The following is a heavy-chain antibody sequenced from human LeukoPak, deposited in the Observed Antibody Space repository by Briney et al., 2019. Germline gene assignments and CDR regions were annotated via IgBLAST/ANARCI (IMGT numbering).Heavy chain of an antibody. CDR1: GFTFSAYA. CDR3: ARDFTLVVGASDS. D-gene: IGHD1-26*01. V-gene: IGHV3-23*01. J-gene: IGHJ5*02. Sequence: GGSLRLSCAASGFTFSAYAMAWVRRPPGRGLEWVSTMALSGGPTHYADAVEGRFTISRDDSKSTLYLHINNLRAEDTAVYYCARDFTLVVGASDSWGKGTLVTVSS. CDR2: MALSGGPT.